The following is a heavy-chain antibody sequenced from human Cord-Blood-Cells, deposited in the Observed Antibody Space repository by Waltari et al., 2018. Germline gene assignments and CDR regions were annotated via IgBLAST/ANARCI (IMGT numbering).Heavy chain of an antibody. D-gene: IGHD3-3*01. Sequence: QVQLQESGPGLVKPSETLSLTCTVSGGSISSHYWSWIRQPPGKGLEWIGYIYYRGSTNYNPSLKGRVTISVDTSKNQFSLKLSSVTAADTAVYYCARGGYDFWSGPENWFDPWGQGTLVTVSS. J-gene: IGHJ5*02. V-gene: IGHV4-59*11. CDR1: GGSISSHY. CDR3: ARGGYDFWSGPENWFDP. CDR2: IYYRGST.